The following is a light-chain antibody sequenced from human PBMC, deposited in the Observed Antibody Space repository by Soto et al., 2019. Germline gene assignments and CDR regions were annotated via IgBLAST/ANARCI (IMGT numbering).Light chain of an antibody. J-gene: IGKJ2*01. CDR3: HQYDNAPQT. CDR2: GAS. V-gene: IGKV3-20*01. Sequence: TQSPGNISLAPGVRATLSCPASHSVSRTYLAWYQQKSGQAPRVLIYGASKRATGITDRFSGSGSGTDFSLTISRLEPEDFAVYYCHQYDNAPQTYGQGTKVDI. CDR1: HSVSRTY.